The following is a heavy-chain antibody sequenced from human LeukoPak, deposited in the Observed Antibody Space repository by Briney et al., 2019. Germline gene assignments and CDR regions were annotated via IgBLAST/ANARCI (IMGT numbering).Heavy chain of an antibody. V-gene: IGHV3-66*01. CDR1: GFIISSNY. CDR3: AREEYQVLLD. CDR2: IYTGGST. D-gene: IGHD2-15*01. Sequence: GGSLRLSCAASGFIISSNYMTWVRQAPGKGLEWVSVIYTGGSTYYADSVKDRFIISRDNAKNSLYLQMNSLRVGDTAIYYCAREEYQVLLDWGQGILVTVAS. J-gene: IGHJ4*02.